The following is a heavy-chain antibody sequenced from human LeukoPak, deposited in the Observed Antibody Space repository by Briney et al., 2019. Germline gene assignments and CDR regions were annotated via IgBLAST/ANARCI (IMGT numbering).Heavy chain of an antibody. J-gene: IGHJ6*03. D-gene: IGHD4-23*01. Sequence: SETLSLTCTVSGGSISSSSYYWGWIRQPPGKGLEWIGSIYYGGSTYYNPSLKSRVTISVDTSKNQFSLKLSSVTAADTAVYYCARSTTVVTPVYYYYYYMDVWGKGTTVTVSS. CDR3: ARSTTVVTPVYYYYYYMDV. V-gene: IGHV4-39*01. CDR1: GGSISSSSYY. CDR2: IYYGGST.